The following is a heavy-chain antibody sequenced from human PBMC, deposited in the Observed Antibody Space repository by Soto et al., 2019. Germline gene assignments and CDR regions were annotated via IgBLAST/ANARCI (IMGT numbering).Heavy chain of an antibody. CDR1: GFTFSSYA. Sequence: QVQLVESGGGVVQPGRSLRLSCAASGFTFSSYAMHWVRQAPGKGLEWVAVISYDGSNKYYADSVKGRFTISRDNSKNTLYLRMNSLRAEDTAVYYCARDPADYSDYYNYGMDVWGQGTTVTVSS. V-gene: IGHV3-30-3*01. D-gene: IGHD4-4*01. CDR3: ARDPADYSDYYNYGMDV. CDR2: ISYDGSNK. J-gene: IGHJ6*02.